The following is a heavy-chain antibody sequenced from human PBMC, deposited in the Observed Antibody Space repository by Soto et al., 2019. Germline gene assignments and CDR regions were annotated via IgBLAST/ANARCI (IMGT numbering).Heavy chain of an antibody. CDR3: ARESHDILTGPPWVWYFDL. Sequence: QVQLQQWGAGPLRPLETLSLTCGVSGGSFSGYYWAWIRQSPGKGVEWIGEINDRGSINYNPSLKRRVGISVDTSKNHYSLNLRSVTAADTAVFYCARESHDILTGPPWVWYFDLWGRGTLVTVSS. CDR2: INDRGSI. J-gene: IGHJ2*01. CDR1: GGSFSGYY. D-gene: IGHD3-9*01. V-gene: IGHV4-34*01.